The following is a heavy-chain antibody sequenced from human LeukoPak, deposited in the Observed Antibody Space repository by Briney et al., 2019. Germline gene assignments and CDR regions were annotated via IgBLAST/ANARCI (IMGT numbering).Heavy chain of an antibody. CDR1: GGSISSSSYY. D-gene: IGHD3-10*01. Sequence: SETLSLTCTVSGGSISSSSYYWGWIRQPPGKGLEWIGSIYYSGSTYYNPSLKSRVTISVDTSKNQFSLKLSSVTAADTAVYYCAREGYGSGSYYYYYYMDVWGKGTTVTVSS. CDR2: IYYSGST. CDR3: AREGYGSGSYYYYYYMDV. J-gene: IGHJ6*03. V-gene: IGHV4-39*07.